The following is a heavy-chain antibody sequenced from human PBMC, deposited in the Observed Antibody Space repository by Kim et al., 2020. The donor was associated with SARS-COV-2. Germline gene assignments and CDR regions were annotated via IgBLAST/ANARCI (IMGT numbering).Heavy chain of an antibody. CDR3: ARQYCSSASCLLYGMDV. D-gene: IGHD2-2*01. Sequence: GASLQISCKGSGYSFTSYWISWVRQMPGKGLEWIGRIDPSDSYTNYSPSFQGHVTISADKSISTAYLQWSSLKASDTAMYYCARQYCSSASCLLYGMDVWGQGTTVTVSS. CDR2: IDPSDSYT. V-gene: IGHV5-10-1*01. J-gene: IGHJ6*02. CDR1: GYSFTSYW.